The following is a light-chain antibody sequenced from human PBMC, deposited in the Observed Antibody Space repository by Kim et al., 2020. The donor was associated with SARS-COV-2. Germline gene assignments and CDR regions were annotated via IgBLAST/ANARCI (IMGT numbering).Light chain of an antibody. CDR2: YDS. CDR3: QLWDDDSDHWV. V-gene: IGLV3-21*04. CDR1: NIGTKS. J-gene: IGLJ3*02. Sequence: SYELTQPPSVSVAPGQTARLTCGGNNIGTKSVHWYQQKPGQAPVVVIFYDSDRPSGIPERNSGSNSGDTATLTINRVEAGDEADYYCQLWDDDSDHWVFGGGTQLTVL.